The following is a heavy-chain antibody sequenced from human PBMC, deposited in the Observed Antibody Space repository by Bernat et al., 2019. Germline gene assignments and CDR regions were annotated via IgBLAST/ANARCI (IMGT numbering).Heavy chain of an antibody. J-gene: IGHJ4*02. CDR3: AHSRGYYYDSSGGDYLDY. D-gene: IGHD3-22*01. Sequence: QITLKESGPTLVKPTQTLTLTCTFSGFSLSTSGVGVGWIRQPPGKALEWLALIYWDDDKRYSPSLKSRLTITKDTSKNQVVLTMTNMDPVDTATYYGAHSRGYYYDSSGGDYLDYWGQGTLVTVSS. CDR2: IYWDDDK. CDR1: GFSLSTSGVG. V-gene: IGHV2-5*02.